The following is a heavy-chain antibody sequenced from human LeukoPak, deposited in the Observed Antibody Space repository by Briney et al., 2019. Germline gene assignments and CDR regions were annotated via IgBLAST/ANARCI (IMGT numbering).Heavy chain of an antibody. V-gene: IGHV4-30-4*01. D-gene: IGHD5-18*01. CDR3: ARGSSEINAAMERFDY. J-gene: IGHJ4*02. CDR1: GGSISSGDYY. CDR2: IYYSGST. Sequence: SQTLSLTCTVSGGSISSGDYYWSWIRQPPGKGLEWIGYIYYSGSTYYNPSLKSRVTISVDTSKNQFSLKLSSVTAADTAVYYCARGSSEINAAMERFDYWGQGTLVTVSS.